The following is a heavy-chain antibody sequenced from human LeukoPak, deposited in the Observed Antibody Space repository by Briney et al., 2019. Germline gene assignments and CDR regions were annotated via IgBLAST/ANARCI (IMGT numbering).Heavy chain of an antibody. CDR1: GYSINSGYY. V-gene: IGHV4-38-2*02. CDR2: IYHSGST. J-gene: IGHJ4*02. CDR3: ATENYYDSSGYSGY. D-gene: IGHD3-22*01. Sequence: SETLSLTCTVSGYSINSGYYWGWIRQPPGKGLEWIGSIYHSGSTNYNPSLKSRVTISVDTSKNQFSLKLSSVTAADTAVYYCATENYYDSSGYSGYWGQGTLVTVSS.